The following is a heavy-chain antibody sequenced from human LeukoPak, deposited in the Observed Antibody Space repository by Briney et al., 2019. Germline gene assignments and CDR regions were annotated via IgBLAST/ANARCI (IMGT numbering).Heavy chain of an antibody. CDR1: GGSISSSNYY. V-gene: IGHV4-39*07. J-gene: IGHJ5*02. CDR3: ARETNYYDSGVYGNWFDP. D-gene: IGHD3-22*01. CDR2: IYYSGST. Sequence: SETLPLTCTVSGGSISSSNYYWGWIRQPPGKGLEWIGSIYYSGSTYYNPSLKSRVTISVDTSKNQFSLKLSSVTAADTAVYYCARETNYYDSGVYGNWFDPWGQGTLVTVSS.